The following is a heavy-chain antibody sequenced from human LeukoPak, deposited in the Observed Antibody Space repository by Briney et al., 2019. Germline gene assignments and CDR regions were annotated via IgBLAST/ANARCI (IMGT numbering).Heavy chain of an antibody. D-gene: IGHD2-2*01. CDR2: IHHSGHT. J-gene: IGHJ4*02. V-gene: IGHV4-31*03. CDR3: ATFSSSTICPFDY. Sequence: SETLSLTCTVSGDSVISGTSFWGWIRQHPGKGLEWVGYIHHSGHTYDNPSLQSRVIISMDKSKNQFSLKLNSVTAADTAVYYCATFSSSTICPFDYWGQGALVTVSS. CDR1: GDSVISGTSF.